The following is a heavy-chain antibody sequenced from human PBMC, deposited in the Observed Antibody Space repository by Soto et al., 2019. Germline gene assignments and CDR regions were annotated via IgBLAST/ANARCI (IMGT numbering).Heavy chain of an antibody. CDR3: AKAYYGSGSYRYYYYGMDV. CDR1: GFTFSSYG. V-gene: IGHV3-30*18. CDR2: ISYDGSNK. Sequence: SGGSLRLSCAASGFTFSSYGMHWVRQAPGKGLEWVAVISYDGSNKYYADSVKGRFTISRDNSKNTLYLQMNSLRAEDTAVYYCAKAYYGSGSYRYYYYGMDVWGQGTTVTVSS. J-gene: IGHJ6*02. D-gene: IGHD3-10*01.